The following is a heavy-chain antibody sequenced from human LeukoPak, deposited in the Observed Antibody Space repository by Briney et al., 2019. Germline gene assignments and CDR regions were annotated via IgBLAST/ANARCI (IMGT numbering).Heavy chain of an antibody. CDR1: GGTFSSYA. CDR3: ARVTGDSSGYYYFDY. Sequence: SVKVSCKASGGTFSSYAISWVRQAPGQGLEWMGGIIPIFGTANYAQKFQGRVTITADESTSTAYMELSSLRSEDTAVYYCARVTGDSSGYYYFDYWGQGALVTVSS. D-gene: IGHD3-22*01. V-gene: IGHV1-69*13. J-gene: IGHJ4*02. CDR2: IIPIFGTA.